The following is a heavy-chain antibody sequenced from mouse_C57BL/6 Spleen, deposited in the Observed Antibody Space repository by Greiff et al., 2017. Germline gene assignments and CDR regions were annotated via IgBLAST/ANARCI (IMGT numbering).Heavy chain of an antibody. D-gene: IGHD2-5*01. CDR2: INPNNGGT. CDR1: GYTFTDYN. CDR3: ARRGYSNYVSWFAY. V-gene: IGHV1-18*01. J-gene: IGHJ3*01. Sequence: EVQLQQSGPELVKPGASVKIPCKASGYTFTDYNMDWVKQSHGKSLEWIGDINPNNGGTIYNQKFKGKATLTVDKSSSTAYMELRSLTSEDTAVYYCARRGYSNYVSWFAYGGQGTLVTVSA.